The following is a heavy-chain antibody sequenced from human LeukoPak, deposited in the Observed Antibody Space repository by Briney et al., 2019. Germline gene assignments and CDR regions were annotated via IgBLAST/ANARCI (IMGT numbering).Heavy chain of an antibody. V-gene: IGHV4-4*09. J-gene: IGHJ3*02. CDR2: IYTSGST. CDR1: GGSISSYY. D-gene: IGHD4-23*01. Sequence: PSDTLSLTCTVSGGSISSYYWSWIRQPPGKGLEWIGYIYTSGSTNYNPSLKSRVTISVDTSKNQFSLKLSSVTAADTAVYYCARPSDYGGNSGAFDIWGQGTMVTVSS. CDR3: ARPSDYGGNSGAFDI.